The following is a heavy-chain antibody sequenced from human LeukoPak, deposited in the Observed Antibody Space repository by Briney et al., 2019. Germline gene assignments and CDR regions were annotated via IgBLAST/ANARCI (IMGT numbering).Heavy chain of an antibody. CDR3: AKDLEFLHGGTYYHY. CDR2: ISGSGGST. CDR1: GFTFNSFA. J-gene: IGHJ4*02. V-gene: IGHV3-23*01. D-gene: IGHD1-26*01. Sequence: GGSLRLSCAASGFTFNSFAMSWVRQAPGKGLEWVSGISGSGGSTYYAGSVKGRFTISRDNSKNTLYLQMNNLRAEDTAIYYCAKDLEFLHGGTYYHYWGQGTLVTVSS.